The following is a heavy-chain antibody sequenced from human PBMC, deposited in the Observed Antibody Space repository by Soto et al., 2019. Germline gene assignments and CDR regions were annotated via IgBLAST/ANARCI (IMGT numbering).Heavy chain of an antibody. Sequence: PGESLKISCKGSGYSFSIYWISWVRQMPWKGLEWMGRIDPSDSYTNYSPSFQGHVTISADKSISTAYLQWSSLKASDTAMYYCARTSMQSRGYSYGHGGMDVWGQGITVTVSS. D-gene: IGHD5-18*01. J-gene: IGHJ6*02. V-gene: IGHV5-10-1*01. CDR3: ARTSMQSRGYSYGHGGMDV. CDR1: GYSFSIYW. CDR2: IDPSDSYT.